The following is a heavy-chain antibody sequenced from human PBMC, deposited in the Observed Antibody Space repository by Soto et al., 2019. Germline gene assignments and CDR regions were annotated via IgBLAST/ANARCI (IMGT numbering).Heavy chain of an antibody. Sequence: QVQLQESGPGLVKPSETLSLTCSVSGGSITNYYLRWIRQPPGQGLEWIGYIYYSGTTNYNPYLKSRVTISVDTSKNQFFLKLTSVTAADRAVYYCALYCSRTNCYGQWDYWGQGALVTVSS. CDR1: GGSITNYY. V-gene: IGHV4-59*03. CDR2: IYYSGTT. J-gene: IGHJ4*02. D-gene: IGHD2-2*01. CDR3: ALYCSRTNCYGQWDY.